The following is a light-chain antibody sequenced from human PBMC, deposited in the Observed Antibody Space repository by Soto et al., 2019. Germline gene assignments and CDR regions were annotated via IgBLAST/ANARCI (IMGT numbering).Light chain of an antibody. CDR1: QSISSW. J-gene: IGKJ1*01. CDR3: ERYNAYPWT. CDR2: KAS. V-gene: IGKV1-5*03. Sequence: DIQMTQSPSTLSASVGDRVTITCRASQSISSWLAWYQQKPGKAPKLLIYKASTLESGVPSNFSGCGSGTEYALTISSLQSEDFASYYCERYNAYPWTFGQGTKVDIK.